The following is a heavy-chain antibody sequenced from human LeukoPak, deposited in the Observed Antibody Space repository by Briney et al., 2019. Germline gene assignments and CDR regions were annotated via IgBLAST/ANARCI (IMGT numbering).Heavy chain of an antibody. V-gene: IGHV4-4*02. CDR3: AREGGPYRPLDY. CDR1: GGSITQTNY. CDR2: VNLQGST. Sequence: SGTLSLTCDVSGGSITQTNYWTWVRPPPGKGLEWIGEVNLQGSTNYNPSLMRRVAISVDTSANHVSLQLTSVTAADTAVYYCAREGGPYRPLDYSGQGTLVTVSS. J-gene: IGHJ4*02.